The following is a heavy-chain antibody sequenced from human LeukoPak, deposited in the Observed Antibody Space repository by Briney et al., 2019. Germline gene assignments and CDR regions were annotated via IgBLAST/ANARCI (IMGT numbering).Heavy chain of an antibody. J-gene: IGHJ4*02. D-gene: IGHD3-3*01. V-gene: IGHV1-69*13. CDR2: IIPIFGTA. Sequence: VASVKVSCKASGGTFSSYAISWVRQAPGQGLEWMGGIIPIFGTANYAQKFQGRVTITADESTSTAYMELSSLRSEDTAVYYCARDKNDFWSGYYLWAQDYWGQGTLVTVSS. CDR3: ARDKNDFWSGYYLWAQDY. CDR1: GGTFSSYA.